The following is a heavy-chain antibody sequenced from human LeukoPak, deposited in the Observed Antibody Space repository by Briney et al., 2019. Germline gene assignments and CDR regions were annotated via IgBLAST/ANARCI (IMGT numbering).Heavy chain of an antibody. CDR1: GYTFNSYA. CDR2: INSGNDNT. CDR3: ATEMTITNGVPKNAYFDY. J-gene: IGHJ4*02. V-gene: IGHV1-3*01. D-gene: IGHD2-8*01. Sequence: ASVKVSCKASGYTFNSYAMHWVRQAPGQRLEWMGWINSGNDNTRYSQKFQGRVTISRDTSASTAYMELSNLRSEDTAVYYCATEMTITNGVPKNAYFDYWGQGTLVTVSS.